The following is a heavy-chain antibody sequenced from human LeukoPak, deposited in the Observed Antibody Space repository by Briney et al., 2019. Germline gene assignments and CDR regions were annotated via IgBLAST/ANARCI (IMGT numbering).Heavy chain of an antibody. Sequence: PSETLSLTCTVSGGSISNHFCSWIRQPAGKGLEWIGRIYTSGSTNYNPSLKSRVTMSVDTSKNQFSLKLSSVTAADTAVYYCAREHSSGWQITCYFDYWGQGTLVTVSS. D-gene: IGHD6-19*01. CDR1: GGSISNHF. CDR2: IYTSGST. CDR3: AREHSSGWQITCYFDY. V-gene: IGHV4-4*07. J-gene: IGHJ4*02.